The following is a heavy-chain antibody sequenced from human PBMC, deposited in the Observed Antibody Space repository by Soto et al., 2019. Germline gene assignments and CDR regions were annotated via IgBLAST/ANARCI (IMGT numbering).Heavy chain of an antibody. Sequence: EVQLVESGGGLIQPGGSLSLSCVVSGFTVSSTNYMSWVRQAPGKGLEWVSDIYPGDTTFYADSVKGRFTISRDNSKNTLYLQMNSMRAEDTAGYYCQGYGYWGQGTRVTGSS. D-gene: IGHD5-12*01. CDR3: QGYGY. J-gene: IGHJ4*02. CDR2: IYPGDTT. V-gene: IGHV3-53*01. CDR1: GFTVSSTNY.